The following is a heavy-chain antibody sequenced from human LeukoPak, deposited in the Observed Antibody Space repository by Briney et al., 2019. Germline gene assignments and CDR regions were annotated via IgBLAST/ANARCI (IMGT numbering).Heavy chain of an antibody. V-gene: IGHV1-2*02. CDR1: GYTFTGYY. Sequence: ASVKVSCKASGYTFTGYYMHWVRQAPGQGLEWMGWINPNSGGTNYAQKFQGRVTMTRDTSISTAYMELSRLRSDDTAVYYCARDFGTMIVVVRGGHDAFDIWGQGTMVTVSS. CDR3: ARDFGTMIVVVRGGHDAFDI. J-gene: IGHJ3*02. CDR2: INPNSGGT. D-gene: IGHD3-22*01.